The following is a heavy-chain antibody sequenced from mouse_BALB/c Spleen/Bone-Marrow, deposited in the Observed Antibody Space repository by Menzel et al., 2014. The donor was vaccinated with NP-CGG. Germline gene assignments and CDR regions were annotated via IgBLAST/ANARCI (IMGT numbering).Heavy chain of an antibody. CDR1: GYTFTSYW. Sequence: AALVKPGAPVKLSCKASGYTFTSYWMNWVKQRPGRGLEWIGRIDPSDSETHYNQKFKDKATLTVDKSSSTAYIQLSSLTSEDSAVYYCARALGDGYYYAMDFRSRGTSVTAFS. CDR3: ARALGDGYYYAMDF. D-gene: IGHD2-3*01. J-gene: IGHJ4*01. CDR2: IDPSDSET. V-gene: IGHV1-69*02.